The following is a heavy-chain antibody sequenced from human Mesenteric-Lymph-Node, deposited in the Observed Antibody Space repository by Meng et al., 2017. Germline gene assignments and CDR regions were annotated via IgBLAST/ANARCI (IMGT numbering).Heavy chain of an antibody. CDR2: IYYSGST. V-gene: IGHV4-61*01. Sequence: HVQLQEAGPGLVTPSQTLSLTCTVSGGSVNSGSYSWSWIRQPPGKGLEWIGNIYYSGSTNYNPSLKSRVTMSIDASKNQFSLMLSSVTAADTAVYYCARGQYYWGQGTLVTVSS. CDR1: GGSVNSGSYS. CDR3: ARGQYY. J-gene: IGHJ4*02.